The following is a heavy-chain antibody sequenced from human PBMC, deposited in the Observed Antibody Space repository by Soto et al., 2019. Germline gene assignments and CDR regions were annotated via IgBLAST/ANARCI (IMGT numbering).Heavy chain of an antibody. CDR1: GYTFTTHA. D-gene: IGHD6-13*01. J-gene: IGHJ4*02. V-gene: IGHV1-3*01. CDR3: ARGGSSSWWILDY. CDR2: INGGNANT. Sequence: ASVKVSCKASGYTFTTHAMHWVRQAPGQRLEWMGWINGGNANTHYSQKFQGRVTITRDTSASTAYMELSSLRSEDTAIYYCARGGSSSWWILDYWGQGTLVTVSS.